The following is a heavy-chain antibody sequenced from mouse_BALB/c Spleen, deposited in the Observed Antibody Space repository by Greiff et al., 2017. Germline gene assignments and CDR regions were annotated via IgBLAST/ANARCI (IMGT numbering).Heavy chain of an antibody. Sequence: EVKVVESGGGLVQPGGSRKLSCAASGFTFSSFGMHWVRQAPEKGLEWVAYISSGSSTIYYADTVKGRFTISRDNPKNTLFLQMTSLRSEDTAMYYCARSREFAYWGQGTLVTVSA. CDR3: ARSREFAY. J-gene: IGHJ3*01. CDR2: ISSGSSTI. V-gene: IGHV5-17*02. CDR1: GFTFSSFG.